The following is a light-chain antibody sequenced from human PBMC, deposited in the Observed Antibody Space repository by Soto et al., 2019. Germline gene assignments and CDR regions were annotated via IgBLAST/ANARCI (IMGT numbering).Light chain of an antibody. CDR1: QSISSN. CDR2: RTS. V-gene: IGKV3-15*01. J-gene: IGKJ4*01. CDR3: QQYNNWPRAT. Sequence: EIVMTQSPATLSVSPGARATLSCRARQSISSNLAWYQQKPGQAPRLLMFRTSSRATGFPARFSGSGSGTEFNLTISSLQSEDFGVYYCQQYNNWPRATFGGGTKVDIK.